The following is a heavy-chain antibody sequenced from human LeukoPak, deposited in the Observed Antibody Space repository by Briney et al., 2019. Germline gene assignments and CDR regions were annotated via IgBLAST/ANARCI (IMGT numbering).Heavy chain of an antibody. Sequence: ASVKVSCKASGYTFISYYMHWVRQAPGQGLEWMGIINPSGGSTSYAQKFQDRVTMTRDTSTSTVYMELSSLKSEDTAVYYCAREDVMLVDAFRYYYYGMDVWGQGTTVTVSS. V-gene: IGHV1-46*01. CDR2: INPSGGST. D-gene: IGHD2-8*01. CDR1: GYTFISYY. J-gene: IGHJ6*02. CDR3: AREDVMLVDAFRYYYYGMDV.